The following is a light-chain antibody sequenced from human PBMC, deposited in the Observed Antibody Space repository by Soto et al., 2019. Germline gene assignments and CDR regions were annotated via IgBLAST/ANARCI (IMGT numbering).Light chain of an antibody. J-gene: IGLJ3*02. V-gene: IGLV2-14*01. CDR2: GVS. CDR3: SSYTSSTTLGV. CDR1: NSDVGGYDY. Sequence: QSALTQPASVSGSPGQSITISCTGTNSDVGGYDYVSWYQQHPGKAPKLMIYGVSHRPSGVSNRFSGSRSGNTAFLTISGLQAEDEADYYCSSYTSSTTLGVFGGGTKLTVL.